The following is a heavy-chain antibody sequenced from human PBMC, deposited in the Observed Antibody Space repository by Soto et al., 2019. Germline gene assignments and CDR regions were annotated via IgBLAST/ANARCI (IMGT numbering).Heavy chain of an antibody. CDR3: AREVLIDLNYFDY. CDR1: GYTFTNYH. Sequence: ASVKVSCKASGYTFTNYHIHWVRQAPEDGLEWMGRIDPSGGTTIYAQKFHGRVTMTRDTSTSTVYMELSSLRSEDTAVYYCAREVLIDLNYFDYWGQGALVTVSS. V-gene: IGHV1-46*01. J-gene: IGHJ4*02. D-gene: IGHD2-21*01. CDR2: IDPSGGTT.